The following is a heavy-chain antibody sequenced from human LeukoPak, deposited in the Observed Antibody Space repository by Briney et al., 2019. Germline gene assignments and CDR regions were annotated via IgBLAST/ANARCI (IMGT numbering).Heavy chain of an antibody. CDR1: SGSITDSNYY. CDR3: ARHIGGTRPGYSYGQDWYFDL. D-gene: IGHD5-18*01. J-gene: IGHJ2*01. CDR2: INYSGTT. Sequence: PSETLSLTCNVSSGSITDSNYYWGWIRQPPGKGLEWIGRINYSGTTYYSPSLKSRVTISVDTSRNHFSLKVTSVTAADTAVYYCARHIGGTRPGYSYGQDWYFDLWGRGTLVTVSS. V-gene: IGHV4-39*01.